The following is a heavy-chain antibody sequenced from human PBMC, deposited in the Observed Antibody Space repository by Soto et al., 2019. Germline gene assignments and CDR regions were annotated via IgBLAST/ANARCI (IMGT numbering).Heavy chain of an antibody. V-gene: IGHV4-59*01. CDR3: ARVAPLWFGDVSSSPGPPPHMEV. D-gene: IGHD3-10*01. J-gene: IGHJ6*03. Sequence: SETLSLTCTVSGGSISSYYWSWIRQPPGKGLEWIGYIYYSGSTNYNPSLKSRVTISVDTSKNQFSLKLSSVTAADTAVYYCARVAPLWFGDVSSSPGPPPHMEVWGKGITVTVSS. CDR2: IYYSGST. CDR1: GGSISSYY.